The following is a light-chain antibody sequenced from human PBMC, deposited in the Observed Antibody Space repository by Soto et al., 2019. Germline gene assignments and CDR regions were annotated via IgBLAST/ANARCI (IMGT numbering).Light chain of an antibody. J-gene: IGLJ1*01. Sequence: QSALTQPASVSGSPGQLITISCTGTSSDVGSYNLVSWYQQHPGKAPKLMIYEGSKRPSGVSNRFSGSKSGNTASLTISGLQAEDDADYYCCSFAGSRPYVFGTGTKVTVL. CDR1: SSDVGSYNL. CDR2: EGS. V-gene: IGLV2-23*01. CDR3: CSFAGSRPYV.